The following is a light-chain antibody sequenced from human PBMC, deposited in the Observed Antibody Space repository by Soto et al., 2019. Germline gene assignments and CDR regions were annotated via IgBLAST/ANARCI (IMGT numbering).Light chain of an antibody. CDR1: QSISSW. J-gene: IGKJ3*01. CDR3: QQYHSYIFT. CDR2: DAS. V-gene: IGKV1-5*01. Sequence: DIQMTQSPSTLSASVGDRVTITCRASQSISSWLAWYQQKPGKAPNLLIFDASSLESGVPSRFSGSGSGTEFTLTINSLQPDDYGTYYCQQYHSYIFTFGPGTTVDIK.